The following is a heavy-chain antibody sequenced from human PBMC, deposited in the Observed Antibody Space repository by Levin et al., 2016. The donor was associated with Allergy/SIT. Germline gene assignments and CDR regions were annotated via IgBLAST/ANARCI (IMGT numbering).Heavy chain of an antibody. CDR3: ARDRVAATTWYVKDF. CDR1: GFTFNNFG. J-gene: IGHJ4*02. V-gene: IGHV3-33*01. D-gene: IGHD2-15*01. CDR2: IWYDGSNK. Sequence: GGSLRLSCAASGFTFNNFGMHWVRQAPGKGLEWVAIIWYDGSNKFYADSVKGRFTISRDNSKNTLYLQMNSLRAEDTAVYYCARDRVAATTWYVKDFWGQGTLVTVSS.